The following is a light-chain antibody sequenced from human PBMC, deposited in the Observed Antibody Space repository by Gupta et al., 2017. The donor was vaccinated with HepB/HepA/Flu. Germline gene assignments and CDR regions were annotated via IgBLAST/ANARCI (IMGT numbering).Light chain of an antibody. CDR1: QTIGTK. V-gene: IGKV3-15*01. J-gene: IGKJ4*01. Sequence: EIVMTQSPATLSVSPGDRAAPYCRASQTIGTKLGWYQQKPGEAPRLLNHGASSRATGLPAWFSGSGSGKEFTLTISVLQSEDFADYYCQQYDSWPLTFGGGTKVDIK. CDR3: QQYDSWPLT. CDR2: GAS.